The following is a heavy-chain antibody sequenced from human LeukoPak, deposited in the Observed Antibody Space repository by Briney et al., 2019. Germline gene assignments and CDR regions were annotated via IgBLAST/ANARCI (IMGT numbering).Heavy chain of an antibody. Sequence: SETLSLTCTVSGGSISSYYWSWIRQPPGKGLEWIGYIYYSGSTNYNPSLKSRVTISVDTSKNQFSLKLSSVTAADTAVYYCARAPGYSSSWTRYFDYWGQGTLVTVSS. CDR3: ARAPGYSSSWTRYFDY. J-gene: IGHJ4*02. D-gene: IGHD6-13*01. V-gene: IGHV4-59*01. CDR1: GGSISSYY. CDR2: IYYSGST.